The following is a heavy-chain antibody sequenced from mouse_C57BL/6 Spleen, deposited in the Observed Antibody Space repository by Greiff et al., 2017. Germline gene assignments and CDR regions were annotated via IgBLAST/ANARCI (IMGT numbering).Heavy chain of an antibody. D-gene: IGHD2-2*01. CDR2: IYPGDGDT. J-gene: IGHJ2*01. CDR3: ARSGYGYPSFAY. V-gene: IGHV1-80*01. CDR1: GYAFSSYW. Sequence: QVQLQQSGAELVKPGASVKISCKASGYAFSSYWMNWVKQRPGKGLEWIGQIYPGDGDTNYNGKFKGKATLTADKSSSTAYMQLSSLTSEDSAVYFCARSGYGYPSFAYWGQGTTLTVSS.